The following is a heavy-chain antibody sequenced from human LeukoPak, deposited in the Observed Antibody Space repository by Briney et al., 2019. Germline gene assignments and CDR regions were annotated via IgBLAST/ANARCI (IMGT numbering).Heavy chain of an antibody. CDR2: INPNSGGT. Sequence: ASVKVSCKASGYTFTGYYMHWVRQAPGQGLEWMGWINPNSGGTNYAQKFQGRVTMTRDTSISTAYMELSRLRSEDTAVYYCARAYRGTSSSWYLPYWGQGTLVTVSS. V-gene: IGHV1-2*02. J-gene: IGHJ4*02. D-gene: IGHD6-13*01. CDR3: ARAYRGTSSSWYLPY. CDR1: GYTFTGYY.